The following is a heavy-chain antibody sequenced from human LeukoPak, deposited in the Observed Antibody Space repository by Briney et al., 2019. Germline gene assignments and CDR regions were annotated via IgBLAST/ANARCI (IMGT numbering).Heavy chain of an antibody. V-gene: IGHV1-18*01. CDR3: ARGSRVGGDYYYYGMDV. D-gene: IGHD3-16*01. J-gene: IGHJ6*02. CDR1: GYTFTSYG. Sequence: ASVKVSCKASGYTFTSYGISWVRQAPGQGLEWMGWISAYNGNTNYAQKLQGRVTVTTDTSTSTACMELRSLRSDDTAVYYCARGSRVGGDYYYYGMDVWGQGTTVTVSS. CDR2: ISAYNGNT.